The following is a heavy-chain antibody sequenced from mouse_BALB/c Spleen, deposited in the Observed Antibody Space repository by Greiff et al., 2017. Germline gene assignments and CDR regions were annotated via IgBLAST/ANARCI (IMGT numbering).Heavy chain of an antibody. V-gene: IGHV5-9-3*01. CDR1: GFTFSSYA. CDR2: ISSGGSYT. CDR3: ARQTTADY. D-gene: IGHD1-2*01. Sequence: EVMLVESGGGLVKPGGSLKLSCAASGFTFSSYAMSWVRQTPEKRLEWVATISSGGSYTYYPDSVKGRFTISRDNAKNTLYLQMSSLRSEDTAMYYCARQTTADYWGQGTTLTVSS. J-gene: IGHJ2*01.